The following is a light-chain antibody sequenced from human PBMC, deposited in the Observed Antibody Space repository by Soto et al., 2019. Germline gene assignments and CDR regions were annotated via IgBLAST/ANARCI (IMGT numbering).Light chain of an antibody. Sequence: QAVVTQEPSLTVSPGGTVTLTCGSSTGAVTSGHYPYWFQQKPGQAPRTLIYDTSNKHSWTPARFSGSLLGGKAALTLSGAQPEDEAEYYCLLSYSGASYVFGTGNKVTVL. J-gene: IGLJ1*01. CDR3: LLSYSGASYV. CDR1: TGAVTSGHY. V-gene: IGLV7-46*01. CDR2: DTS.